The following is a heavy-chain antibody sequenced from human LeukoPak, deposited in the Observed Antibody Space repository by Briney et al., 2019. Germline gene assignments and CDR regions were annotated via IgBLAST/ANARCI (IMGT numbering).Heavy chain of an antibody. CDR1: GYTFTGYY. CDR3: ARVVKVTAPWHY. Sequence: ASVKVSCKASGYTFTGYYMHWVRQVPGQGLEWMGWINPNSGGTNYAQKFQGRVTMTRDTSISTAYMELSRLRSDDTAVYYCARVVKVTAPWHYWGQGTLVTVSS. J-gene: IGHJ4*02. D-gene: IGHD2-21*02. V-gene: IGHV1-2*02. CDR2: INPNSGGT.